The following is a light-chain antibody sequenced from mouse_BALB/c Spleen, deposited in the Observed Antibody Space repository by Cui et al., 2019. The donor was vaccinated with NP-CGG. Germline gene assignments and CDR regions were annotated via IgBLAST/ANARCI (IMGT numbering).Light chain of an antibody. V-gene: IGLV1*01. CDR2: GTN. Sequence: QALATPESALTTSPGETVTLTCRSSTGAVTTSNYANWVQEKPAHLFTGLIGGTNNRAPGVPTRFSGSLIGDKAALTITGAQTEDEAIYFCALWYSNHWVFGGGTKLTVL. CDR1: TGAVTTSNY. J-gene: IGLJ1*01. CDR3: ALWYSNHWV.